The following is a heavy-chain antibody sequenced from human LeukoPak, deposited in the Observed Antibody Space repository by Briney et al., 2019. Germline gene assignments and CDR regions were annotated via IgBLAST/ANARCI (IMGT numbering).Heavy chain of an antibody. CDR3: AIARKPFTSRPHDAFDI. D-gene: IGHD2/OR15-2a*01. J-gene: IGHJ3*02. CDR1: GYTFTSYY. CDR2: INPSGGST. V-gene: IGHV1-46*01. Sequence: ASVKVSCKASGYTFTSYYMHWVRQAPGQGLEWMGIINPSGGSTSYAQKFQGRVTMTRDMSTSTVYMELSSLRSEDTAVYYCAIARKPFTSRPHDAFDIWGQGTMVTVSS.